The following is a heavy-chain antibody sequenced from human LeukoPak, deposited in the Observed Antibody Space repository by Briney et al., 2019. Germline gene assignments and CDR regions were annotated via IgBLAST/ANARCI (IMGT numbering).Heavy chain of an antibody. Sequence: ASVKVSCKASGYTFTGYYMHWVRQAPGQGLEWMGWINPNSGGTNYAQKFQGRVTMTRDTSISTAYMELSRLRSDDTAVYYCARVWGYKWELLHLSFDAFDIWGQGTMVTVSS. J-gene: IGHJ3*02. V-gene: IGHV1-2*02. CDR2: INPNSGGT. D-gene: IGHD1-26*01. CDR3: ARVWGYKWELLHLSFDAFDI. CDR1: GYTFTGYY.